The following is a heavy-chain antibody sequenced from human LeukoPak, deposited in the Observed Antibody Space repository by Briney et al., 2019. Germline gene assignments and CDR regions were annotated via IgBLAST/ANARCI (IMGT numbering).Heavy chain of an antibody. V-gene: IGHV4-59*08. CDR3: ARHYGP. CDR2: IYYNGIS. D-gene: IGHD3-10*01. J-gene: IGHJ4*02. Sequence: SETLSLTCTVSGGSISGYYWSWIRQPPGKGLEWIAYIYYNGISNYNPSLKSRVIISVDSSKNQFSLKLNSVTATDTAVYYCARHYGPWGQGTLVTVSS. CDR1: GGSISGYY.